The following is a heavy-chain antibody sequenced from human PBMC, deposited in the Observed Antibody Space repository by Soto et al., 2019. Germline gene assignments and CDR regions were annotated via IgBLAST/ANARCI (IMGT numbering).Heavy chain of an antibody. V-gene: IGHV4-4*02. D-gene: IGHD2-21*02. CDR2: IYHTGST. Sequence: QVQLQESGPGLVKPSETLSLTCAISGGSMNSGNWWSWVRQPPGKGLEWIGEIYHTGSTNYNPSLQSRGTISVDKSTNEFSLKMKSVTAADTAVYYCARNMAREVTLDSWGQGTLVTVSS. CDR3: ARNMAREVTLDS. J-gene: IGHJ4*02. CDR1: GGSMNSGNW.